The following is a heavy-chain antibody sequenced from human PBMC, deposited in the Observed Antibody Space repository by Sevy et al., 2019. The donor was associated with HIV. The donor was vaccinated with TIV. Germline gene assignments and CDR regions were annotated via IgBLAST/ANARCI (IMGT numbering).Heavy chain of an antibody. D-gene: IGHD1-26*01. Sequence: ETLSLTCTVSGGSITSLYWNWIRQPPGKGLEWIANIYYNGHINYNPYLKSRVTLTLDTSKNQFSLRLSSVTAADTAMYYCAGENAWGRGYSWGQGTLVTVSS. V-gene: IGHV4-59*08. CDR2: IYYNGHI. J-gene: IGHJ4*02. CDR3: AGENAWGRGYS. CDR1: GGSITSLY.